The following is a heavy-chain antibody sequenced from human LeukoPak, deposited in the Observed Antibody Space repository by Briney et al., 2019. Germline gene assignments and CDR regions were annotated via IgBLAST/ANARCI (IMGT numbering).Heavy chain of an antibody. CDR3: ARDVYGSGKNWFDP. CDR1: GFTFSSYS. D-gene: IGHD3-10*01. V-gene: IGHV3-48*01. J-gene: IGHJ5*02. CDR2: ISSSSSTI. Sequence: GGSLRLSCAASGFTFSSYSMSWVRQAPGKGLEWVSYISSSSSTIYYADSVKGRFTISRDNAKNSLYLQMNSLRAEDTAVYYCARDVYGSGKNWFDPRGQGTLVTVSS.